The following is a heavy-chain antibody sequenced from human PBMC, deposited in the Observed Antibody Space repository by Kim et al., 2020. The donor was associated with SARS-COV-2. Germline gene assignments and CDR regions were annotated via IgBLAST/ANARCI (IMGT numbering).Heavy chain of an antibody. CDR1: GYTFTSYA. D-gene: IGHD3-10*01. CDR3: ARDGVLLWFGEFHYYGMDV. V-gene: IGHV1-3*01. J-gene: IGHJ6*02. Sequence: ASVMVSCKASGYTFTSYAMHWVRQAPGQRLEWMGWINAGNGNTKYSQKFQGRVTITRDTSASTAYMELSSLRSEDTAVYYCARDGVLLWFGEFHYYGMDVWGQGTTVTVSS. CDR2: INAGNGNT.